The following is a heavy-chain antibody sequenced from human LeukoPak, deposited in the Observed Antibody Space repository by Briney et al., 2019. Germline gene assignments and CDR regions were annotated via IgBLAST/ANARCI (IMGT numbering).Heavy chain of an antibody. V-gene: IGHV3-48*03. J-gene: IGHJ4*02. Sequence: PGGSLRLSCAASGFTFSNYEMNWVRQAPGKGLERVAYISSSGGSKYYADSVKGRFSISRDNPKKSLYLQMNSLRAEDTALYYCARGTSAAKRAHFDYWGLGTLVTVSS. CDR2: ISSSGGSK. CDR1: GFTFSNYE. CDR3: ARGTSAAKRAHFDY. D-gene: IGHD2-15*01.